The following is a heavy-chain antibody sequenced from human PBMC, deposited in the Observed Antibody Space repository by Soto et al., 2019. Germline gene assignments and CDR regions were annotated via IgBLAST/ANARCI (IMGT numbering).Heavy chain of an antibody. CDR2: IKSKTNVGTR. CDR1: GFPFSDTL. J-gene: IGHJ4*02. Sequence: GGSLRLSCAASGFPFSDTLMSWVRQAPGKGLEWVARIKSKTNVGTRDYAAPVKGRFTISRDDSQNTLYLQMNSLKIEDTAVYYCAAFNILTGSNFDSWGQGTLVTVSA. V-gene: IGHV3-15*05. CDR3: AAFNILTGSNFDS. D-gene: IGHD3-9*01.